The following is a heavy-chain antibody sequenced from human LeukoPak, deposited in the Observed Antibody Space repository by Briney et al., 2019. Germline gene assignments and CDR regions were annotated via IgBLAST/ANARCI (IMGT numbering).Heavy chain of an antibody. J-gene: IGHJ4*02. V-gene: IGHV1-69*04. CDR3: ARGKHLVPDDY. CDR1: GGTFSSYA. Sequence: ASVKVSCKASGGTFSSYAISWVRQAPGQGLEWMGRIIHILGIANYAQKFQGRVTITADKSTSTAYMELSSLRSEDTAVYYCARGKHLVPDDYWGQGTLVTVSS. CDR2: IIHILGIA. D-gene: IGHD3-3*02.